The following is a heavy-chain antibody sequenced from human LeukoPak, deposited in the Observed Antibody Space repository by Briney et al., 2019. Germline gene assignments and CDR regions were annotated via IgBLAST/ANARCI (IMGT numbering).Heavy chain of an antibody. CDR2: ISSSSSYI. CDR1: GSTFSSYS. D-gene: IGHD3-16*01. J-gene: IGHJ5*02. Sequence: GGSLRLSCAASGSTFSSYSMNWVRQAPGKGLEWVSSISSSSSYIYYADSVKGRFTISRDNAKNSLYLQMNSLRAEDTAVYYCARPGLITSGNWFDPWGQGTLVTVSS. CDR3: ARPGLITSGNWFDP. V-gene: IGHV3-21*01.